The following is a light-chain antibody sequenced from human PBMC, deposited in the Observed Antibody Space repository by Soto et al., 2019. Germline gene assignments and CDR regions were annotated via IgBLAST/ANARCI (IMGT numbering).Light chain of an antibody. CDR3: QKYDNWPPFFT. CDR1: QNIGTN. J-gene: IGKJ3*01. CDR2: GAS. V-gene: IGKV3-15*01. Sequence: EVVMAQSPATLSVSPGDRATLSCRASQNIGTNLAGYQHKPGQAPRLLIYGASTRATDIPTRFSGSGSGSEFSLTVSSLQSEDFAFYYCQKYDNWPPFFTFGPGTKVDIQ.